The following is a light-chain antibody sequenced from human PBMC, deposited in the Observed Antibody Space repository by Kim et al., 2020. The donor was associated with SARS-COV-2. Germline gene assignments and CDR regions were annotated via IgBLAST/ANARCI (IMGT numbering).Light chain of an antibody. CDR2: YDT. J-gene: IGLJ3*02. CDR1: GTGGNT. CDR3: QVWDRSSGHVV. V-gene: IGLV3-21*04. Sequence: PGKAAKITWEENGTGGNTVHWYQQKPGQAPALIIHYDTARPSGIPERFSGSSSGSTATLTINRVEAGDEADYYCQVWDRSSGHVVFGGGTQLTVL.